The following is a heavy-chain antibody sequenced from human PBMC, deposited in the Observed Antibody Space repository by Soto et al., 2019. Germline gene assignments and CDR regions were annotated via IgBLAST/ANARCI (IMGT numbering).Heavy chain of an antibody. CDR3: AKDVVVGATTGLGDYYYYYGMDV. CDR2: ISGSGGTI. Sequence: PGGPLRLSCAASGFTFNTYAMNWVRQAPGKGLEWVASISGSGGTINYADSVKGRFTTSRDTSKNTLYLQMNSLRAEDTAVYYCAKDVVVGATTGLGDYYYYYGMDVWGQGTTVTVSS. J-gene: IGHJ6*02. V-gene: IGHV3-23*01. D-gene: IGHD1-26*01. CDR1: GFTFNTYA.